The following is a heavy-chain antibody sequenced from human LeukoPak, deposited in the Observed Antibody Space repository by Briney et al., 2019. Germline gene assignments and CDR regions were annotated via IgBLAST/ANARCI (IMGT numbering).Heavy chain of an antibody. D-gene: IGHD1-14*01. V-gene: IGHV1-18*01. Sequence: EASVKVSCKASGYTFTDFGLIWVRQAPGQGLEWMGWVSTYNGDTDYAKKFQDRVTMTTESSTQTTFMELRNLRSDDTAVYYCASAESMALYFLYWGEGTLVSVSS. CDR2: VSTYNGDT. J-gene: IGHJ1*01. CDR1: GYTFTDFG. CDR3: ASAESMALYFLY.